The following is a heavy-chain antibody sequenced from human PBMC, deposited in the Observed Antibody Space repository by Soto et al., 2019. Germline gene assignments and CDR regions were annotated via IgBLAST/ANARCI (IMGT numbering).Heavy chain of an antibody. CDR2: LSYDGSDK. D-gene: IGHD6-13*01. V-gene: IGHV3-30*18. CDR3: AKDKGITAQKYYFDY. CDR1: GFTFSSYN. J-gene: IGHJ4*02. Sequence: QVQLVESGGGVVQPGRSLRLSCAASGFTFSSYNMHWVRQAPGKGLEWVALLSYDGSDKSYADSVKGRFTISRDNSKNPLYLQMNSLRLEDTAVYYCAKDKGITAQKYYFDYWGQGALFTVSS.